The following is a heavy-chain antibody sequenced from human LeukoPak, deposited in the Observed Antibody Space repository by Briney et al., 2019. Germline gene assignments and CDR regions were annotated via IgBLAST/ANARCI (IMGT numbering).Heavy chain of an antibody. V-gene: IGHV4-61*01. CDR2: IYYSGST. D-gene: IGHD4-17*01. Sequence: TSETLSLTCTVSGGSVSSGSYYWSWIRQPPGKGLEWIGYIYYSGSTNYNPSLKSRVTISVDTSKNQFSLKLSSVTAADTAVYYCAIWGYGDYFPPNFEYWGQGTLVTVSS. J-gene: IGHJ4*02. CDR3: AIWGYGDYFPPNFEY. CDR1: GGSVSSGSYY.